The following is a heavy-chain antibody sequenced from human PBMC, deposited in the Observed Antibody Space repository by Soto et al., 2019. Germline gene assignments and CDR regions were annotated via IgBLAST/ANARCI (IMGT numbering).Heavy chain of an antibody. CDR2: ISAYNGNT. CDR1: GYTFTSYG. CDR3: ARDVCYYDSSGYWDY. J-gene: IGHJ4*02. D-gene: IGHD3-22*01. Sequence: GASVKVSCKASGYTFTSYGISWVRQAPGQGLEWMGWISAYNGNTNYAQKLQGRVTMTTDTSTSTAYMELRSLRSDDTAVYYCARDVCYYDSSGYWDYWGQGTLVTVSS. V-gene: IGHV1-18*01.